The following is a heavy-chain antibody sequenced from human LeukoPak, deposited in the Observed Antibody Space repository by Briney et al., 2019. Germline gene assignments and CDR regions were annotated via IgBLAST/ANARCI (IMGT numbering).Heavy chain of an antibody. CDR2: IIPIFGTA. D-gene: IGHD5-12*01. CDR1: GGTFSSYA. CDR3: ARDWGEYNGYDDWVDY. V-gene: IGHV1-69*01. J-gene: IGHJ4*02. Sequence: ASVKVSCKASGGTFSSYAIGWVRQAPGQGLEWMGGIIPIFGTANYAQKFQGRVAITADESTSTAYMELSSLRSEDTAVYYCARDWGEYNGYDDWVDYWGQGTLVTVSS.